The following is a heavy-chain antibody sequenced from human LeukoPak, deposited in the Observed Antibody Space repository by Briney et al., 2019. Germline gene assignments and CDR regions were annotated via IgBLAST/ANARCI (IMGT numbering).Heavy chain of an antibody. J-gene: IGHJ4*02. D-gene: IGHD3-16*01. V-gene: IGHV3-21*01. Sequence: GGALRLSCAASGFTFSYHNMNWVRQAPGKGLEWVSFISSSSCYIYYADSVKGRFTISRDNARKSLHLRMASLRAEDTAVYYCVRDLFPPYESRAYHPAYWGQGTLVSVSS. CDR3: VRDLFPPYESRAYHPAY. CDR1: GFTFSYHN. CDR2: ISSSSCYI.